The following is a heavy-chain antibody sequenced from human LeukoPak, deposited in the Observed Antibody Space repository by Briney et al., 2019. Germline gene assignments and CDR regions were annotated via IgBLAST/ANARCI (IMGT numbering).Heavy chain of an antibody. CDR1: GYTFTGYY. CDR3: AVTYYYDSSGAFDY. CDR2: VNPNSGGT. D-gene: IGHD3-22*01. Sequence: ASVTVSCKASGYTFTGYYMQWVRLAPGQGREWAGLVNPNSGGTNYAQKFQGRVTMTRDTSISTAYMELSRLRSDDTAVYYCAVTYYYDSSGAFDYWGQGTLVTVSS. J-gene: IGHJ4*02. V-gene: IGHV1-2*02.